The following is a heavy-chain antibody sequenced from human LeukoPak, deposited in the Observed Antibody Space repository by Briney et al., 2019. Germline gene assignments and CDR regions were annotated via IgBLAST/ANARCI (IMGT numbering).Heavy chain of an antibody. CDR3: AKDTIGLRYYFDY. D-gene: IGHD3-10*01. Sequence: GGSLRLSCAASGFTFDDYAMHWVRQAPGKGLEWVSGISWNSGSIGYADSVKGRFTISRDNAKNSLYLQMNSLRAEDTALYYCAKDTIGLRYYFDYWGQGTLVTVSS. J-gene: IGHJ4*02. CDR1: GFTFDDYA. CDR2: ISWNSGSI. V-gene: IGHV3-9*01.